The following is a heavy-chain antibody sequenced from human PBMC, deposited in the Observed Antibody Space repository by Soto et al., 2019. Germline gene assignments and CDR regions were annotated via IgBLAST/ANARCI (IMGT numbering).Heavy chain of an antibody. D-gene: IGHD4-4*01. CDR3: AREPVSRLTVTTSVGHYYGMDV. Sequence: QVQLVQSGAEVKKPGASVKVSCKASGYTFTGYYMHWVRQAPGQGLEWMGWINPNSGGTNYAQKFQGWVTMTRDTSISTAYMELSRLRSDDTAVYYCAREPVSRLTVTTSVGHYYGMDVWGQGTTVTVSS. V-gene: IGHV1-2*04. CDR1: GYTFTGYY. CDR2: INPNSGGT. J-gene: IGHJ6*02.